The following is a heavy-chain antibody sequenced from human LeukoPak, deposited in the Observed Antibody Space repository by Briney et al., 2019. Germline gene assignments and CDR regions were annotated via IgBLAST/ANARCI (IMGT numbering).Heavy chain of an antibody. CDR1: GFTFSSYA. D-gene: IGHD3-9*01. J-gene: IGHJ4*02. V-gene: IGHV3-23*01. CDR2: ISGSGGST. Sequence: GGSLRLSCAASGFTFSSYAMSRVRQAPGKGLEWVSAISGSGGSTYYADSVKGRFTISRDNSKNTLYLQMNSLRAEDTAVYYCAKDLGYYDILTGYYTGFDYWGQGTLVTVSS. CDR3: AKDLGYYDILTGYYTGFDY.